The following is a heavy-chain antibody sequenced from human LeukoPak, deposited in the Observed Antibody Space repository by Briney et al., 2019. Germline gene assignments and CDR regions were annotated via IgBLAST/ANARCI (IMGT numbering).Heavy chain of an antibody. CDR1: GDSISGYY. Sequence: SETLSPTCTVSGDSISGYYWTWIRQPAGKGLEWTGRIYTSGSTNYNPSLKSRVTMSVDTSKNQFSLKMSSLTAADTAMYYCARARGGSGSYGHFDSWGQGTLVTVSS. J-gene: IGHJ4*02. CDR3: ARARGGSGSYGHFDS. D-gene: IGHD1-26*01. CDR2: IYTSGST. V-gene: IGHV4-4*07.